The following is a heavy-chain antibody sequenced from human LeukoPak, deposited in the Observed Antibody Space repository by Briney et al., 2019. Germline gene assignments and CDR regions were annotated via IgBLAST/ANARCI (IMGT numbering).Heavy chain of an antibody. Sequence: ASVKVSCKASGYTFTGYYMHWVRQAPGQGLEWMGWINTNTGNPTYAQGFTGRFVFSLDTSVSTAYLQISSLRAEDTAVYYCARDRVLLWFGVSYYFDYWGQGTLVTVSS. CDR3: ARDRVLLWFGVSYYFDY. V-gene: IGHV7-4-1*02. D-gene: IGHD3-10*01. J-gene: IGHJ4*02. CDR2: INTNTGNP. CDR1: GYTFTGYY.